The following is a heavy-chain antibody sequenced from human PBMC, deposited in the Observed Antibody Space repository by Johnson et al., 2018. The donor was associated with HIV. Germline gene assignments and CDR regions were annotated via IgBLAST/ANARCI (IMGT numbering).Heavy chain of an antibody. Sequence: VQLVESGGGLVQPGGSLRLSCAASGFTVRSNYMSWVRQAPGKGLEWVSIIYSGGSTYYADSVKGRFTISRDNSKNTVYLHMSTLRAEDTAVYYCAKRVTAGNDAFDIWCQGTMVTVSA. CDR2: IYSGGST. V-gene: IGHV3-66*01. CDR1: GFTVRSNY. D-gene: IGHD2-21*02. CDR3: AKRVTAGNDAFDI. J-gene: IGHJ3*02.